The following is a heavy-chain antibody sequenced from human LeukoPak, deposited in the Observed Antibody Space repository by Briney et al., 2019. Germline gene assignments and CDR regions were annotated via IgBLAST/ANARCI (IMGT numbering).Heavy chain of an antibody. CDR1: GFTFSSYS. CDR2: ISYDGSNK. CDR3: AKDLTTVTTSYYHGMDV. Sequence: PGGSLRLSCAASGFTFSSYSMNWVRQAPGKGLEWVAVISYDGSNKYYADSVKGRFTISRDNSKNTLYLQMNSLRAEDTAVYYCAKDLTTVTTSYYHGMDVWGQGTRVTVSS. D-gene: IGHD4-17*01. J-gene: IGHJ6*02. V-gene: IGHV3-30*18.